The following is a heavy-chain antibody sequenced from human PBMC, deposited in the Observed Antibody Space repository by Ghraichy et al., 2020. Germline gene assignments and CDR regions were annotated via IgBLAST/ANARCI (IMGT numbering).Heavy chain of an antibody. Sequence: SETLSLTCSVSGGSINSGSYSWTWIRQPPGKGLEWIGYIYYSGSAFYNPSLESRVVISLDRFYSNRFSLKLSSVTAADTAVYYCAVLASYDVDVWGQGTTVTVSS. V-gene: IGHV4-30-2*01. D-gene: IGHD3-3*01. CDR1: GGSINSGSYS. J-gene: IGHJ6*02. CDR3: AVLASYDVDV. CDR2: IYYSGSA.